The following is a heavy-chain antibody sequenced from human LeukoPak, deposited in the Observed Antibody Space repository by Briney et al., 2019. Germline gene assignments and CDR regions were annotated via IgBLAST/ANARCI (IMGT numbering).Heavy chain of an antibody. CDR3: ARAQGRLVPPAY. D-gene: IGHD6-19*01. V-gene: IGHV4-34*01. Sequence: SETLSLTCAVYGGSFSGYCWSWIRQPPGKGLEWIGEMNHSGSTNYNPSLKSRVTISADTSKKQFSLKLSSVTAADTAVYYCARAQGRLVPPAYWGQGTLVTVSS. CDR1: GGSFSGYC. CDR2: MNHSGST. J-gene: IGHJ4*02.